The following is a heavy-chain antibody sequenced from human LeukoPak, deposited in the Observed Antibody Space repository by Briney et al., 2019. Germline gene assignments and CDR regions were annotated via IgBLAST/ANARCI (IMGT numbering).Heavy chain of an antibody. CDR3: ARVGIGSGPYFDL. J-gene: IGHJ2*01. CDR2: IYHSGST. D-gene: IGHD2-15*01. CDR1: GGSISSGGYS. V-gene: IGHV4-30-2*01. Sequence: SETLSLTCAVSGGSISSGGYSWSWIRQPPGKGLEWIGYIYHSGSTYYNPSLKSRVTISVDRSKNQFSLKLSSVTAADTAVYYCARVGIGSGPYFDLWGRGTLVTVSS.